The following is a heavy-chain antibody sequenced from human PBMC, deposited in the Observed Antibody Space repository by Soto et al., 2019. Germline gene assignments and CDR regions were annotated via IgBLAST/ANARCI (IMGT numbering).Heavy chain of an antibody. CDR2: IFFTGSA. CDR3: ARDGHGMDV. CDR1: GGSVSTGSYD. V-gene: IGHV4-61*01. J-gene: IGHJ6*02. Sequence: SETLSLPCTVSGGSVSTGSYDWSWIRQPPGKGLEWIGKIFFTGSAHYNPSLRNRVTLSVDTSKDQFSLTLTSVTAADTAVYYCARDGHGMDVWGQGTTVTVSS.